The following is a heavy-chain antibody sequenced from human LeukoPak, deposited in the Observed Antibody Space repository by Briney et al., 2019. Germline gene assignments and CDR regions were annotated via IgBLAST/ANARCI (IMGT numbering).Heavy chain of an antibody. J-gene: IGHJ4*02. Sequence: SPSETLSLTCAVYGGSFSGYYWSWIRQPPGKGLEWIGEINHSGSTNYNPSLKSRVTISVDTSKNQFSLKLSSVTAADTAVYYCARPMVRGVPDYWGQGTLVTVSS. CDR3: ARPMVRGVPDY. V-gene: IGHV4-34*01. CDR2: INHSGST. D-gene: IGHD3-10*01. CDR1: GGSFSGYY.